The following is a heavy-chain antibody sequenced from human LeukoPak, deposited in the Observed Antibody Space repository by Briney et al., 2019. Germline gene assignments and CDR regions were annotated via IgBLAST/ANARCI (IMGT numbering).Heavy chain of an antibody. D-gene: IGHD4-17*01. Sequence: GGSLRLSCAASGFIFSSYAMSWVRQAPRKGLEWVSSISGSNDNTYYADSVKDRFTISRDNSKNTLSLQMNSLRAEDTAVYYCAKGRGTTVTSAANYWGQGTLVTVSS. J-gene: IGHJ4*02. V-gene: IGHV3-23*01. CDR2: ISGSNDNT. CDR3: AKGRGTTVTSAANY. CDR1: GFIFSSYA.